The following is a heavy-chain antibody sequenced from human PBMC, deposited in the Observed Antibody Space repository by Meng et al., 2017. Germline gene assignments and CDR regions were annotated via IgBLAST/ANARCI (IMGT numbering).Heavy chain of an antibody. CDR3: AHAYYYDGSGYSYYFDF. CDR1: GFSLSTSGVG. CDR2: IYWDDDK. D-gene: IGHD3-22*01. V-gene: IGHV2-5*02. Sequence: QITLKASGPTLVKPTQTLTLTCTFSGFSLSTSGVGVGWIRQPPGKALEWLALIYWDDDKRYSPSPKKRLTITKDTSKNQVVLTMTNVDPVDTATYYCAHAYYYDGSGYSYYFDFWGQGTLVTVSS. J-gene: IGHJ4*02.